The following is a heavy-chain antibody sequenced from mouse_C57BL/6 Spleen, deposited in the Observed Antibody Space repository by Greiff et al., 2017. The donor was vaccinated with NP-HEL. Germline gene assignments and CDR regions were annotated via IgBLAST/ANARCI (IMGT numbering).Heavy chain of an antibody. CDR1: GYTFTSYT. V-gene: IGHV1-4*01. D-gene: IGHD2-5*01. Sequence: VQLQQSGAELARPGASVKMSCKASGYTFTSYTMHWVKQRPGQGLEWIGYINPSSGYTKYNQKFKDKATLTADKSSSTAYMQLSSLTSEDSAVYYCARPYYSNYEAMDYWGQRTSVTVSS. J-gene: IGHJ4*01. CDR2: INPSSGYT. CDR3: ARPYYSNYEAMDY.